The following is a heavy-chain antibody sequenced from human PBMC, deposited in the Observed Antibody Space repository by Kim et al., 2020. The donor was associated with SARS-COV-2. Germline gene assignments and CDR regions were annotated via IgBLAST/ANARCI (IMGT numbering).Heavy chain of an antibody. CDR3: ARATRLGTYGNYYYGMDV. CDR2: IIPIFGTA. Sequence: SVKVSCKASGGTFSSYAISWVRQAPGQGLEWMGGIIPIFGTANYAQKFQGRVTITADESTSTAYMELSSLRSEDTAVYYCARATRLGTYGNYYYGMDVWGQGTTVTVSS. CDR1: GGTFSSYA. J-gene: IGHJ6*02. V-gene: IGHV1-69*13. D-gene: IGHD3-10*01.